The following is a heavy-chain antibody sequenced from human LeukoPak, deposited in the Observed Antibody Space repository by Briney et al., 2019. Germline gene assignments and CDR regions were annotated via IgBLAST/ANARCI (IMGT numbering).Heavy chain of an antibody. CDR1: GLIFNCYA. V-gene: IGHV3-23*01. J-gene: IGHJ6*02. D-gene: IGHD2-8*01. CDR3: AKLMWAYYYYGMDV. CDR2: DSGSGSST. Sequence: GGSLRLSRAASGLIFNCYAMSWVRRAPGKGQERVSADSGSGSSTYYADSVKGRFTISRDHSKNTLYLQMNSVRAEDTAVDYCAKLMWAYYYYGMDVWGQGTTVTVSS.